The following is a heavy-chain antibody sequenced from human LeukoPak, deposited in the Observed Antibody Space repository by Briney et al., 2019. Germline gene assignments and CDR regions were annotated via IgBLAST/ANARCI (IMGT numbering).Heavy chain of an antibody. CDR3: ARGLGYCSGGSCSDAFDI. J-gene: IGHJ3*02. CDR2: INPNGGGT. Sequence: GASVKVSCKASGYTFTGYYMHWVRQAPGQGLEWMGWINPNGGGTNYAQKFQGWVTMTRDTSISTAYMELSRLRSDDTAVYYCARGLGYCSGGSCSDAFDIWGQGTMVTVSS. CDR1: GYTFTGYY. D-gene: IGHD2-15*01. V-gene: IGHV1-2*04.